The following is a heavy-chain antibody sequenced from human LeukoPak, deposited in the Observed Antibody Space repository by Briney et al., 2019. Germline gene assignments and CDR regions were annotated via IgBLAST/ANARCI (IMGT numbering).Heavy chain of an antibody. D-gene: IGHD3-10*01. CDR2: IFYSGST. J-gene: IGHJ3*02. CDR3: AKSNGSGLVDI. V-gene: IGHV4-39*07. CDR1: GGSISTSNYY. Sequence: SETLSLTCTVSGGSISTSNYYWGWIRQPPGKGLEWIGNIFYSGSTHYSPSLKSRVTISLDTSRNQFSLKLNSVTAADTAVYYCAKSNGSGLVDIWGQGTMVTVSS.